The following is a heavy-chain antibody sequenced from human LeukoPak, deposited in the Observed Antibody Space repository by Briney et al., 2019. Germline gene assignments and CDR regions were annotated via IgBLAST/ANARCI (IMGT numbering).Heavy chain of an antibody. CDR2: IYHSGST. Sequence: SETLSLTCTVSGYSISSGYYWGWIRQPPGKGLEWIGSIYHSGSTYYNPSLKSRVTISVDTSKNQFSLKLSSVTAADTAVYYGARGLVGATTVFDYWGQGTLVTVSS. CDR3: ARGLVGATTVFDY. J-gene: IGHJ4*02. CDR1: GYSISSGYY. V-gene: IGHV4-38-2*02. D-gene: IGHD1-26*01.